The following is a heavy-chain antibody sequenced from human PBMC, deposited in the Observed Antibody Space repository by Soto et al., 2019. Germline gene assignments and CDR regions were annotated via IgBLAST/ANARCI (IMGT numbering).Heavy chain of an antibody. D-gene: IGHD3-10*01. CDR2: IWYDGSNK. J-gene: IGHJ3*02. CDR3: ARDGYRLWFGELTAAFDI. CDR1: GFTFSSYG. Sequence: PGGSLRLSCAASGFTFSSYGMHWVRQAPGKGLEWVAVIWYDGSNKYYADSVKGRFTISRDNSKNTLYLQMNSLRAEDTAVYYCARDGYRLWFGELTAAFDIWGRGTMVTVSS. V-gene: IGHV3-33*01.